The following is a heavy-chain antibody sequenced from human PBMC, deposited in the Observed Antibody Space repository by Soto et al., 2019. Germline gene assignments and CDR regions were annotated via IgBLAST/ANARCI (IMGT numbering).Heavy chain of an antibody. CDR3: ARVKYDSSGYYFDY. CDR2: IYYSGST. CDR1: RGSISSYY. J-gene: IGHJ4*02. V-gene: IGHV4-59*01. D-gene: IGHD3-22*01. Sequence: SETLSLTCTSSRGSISSYYWSWIRQPPGKGLEWIGYIYYSGSTNYNPSLKSRVTISVDTSKNQFSLKLSSVTAADTAVYYCARVKYDSSGYYFDYWGQGTLVTVSS.